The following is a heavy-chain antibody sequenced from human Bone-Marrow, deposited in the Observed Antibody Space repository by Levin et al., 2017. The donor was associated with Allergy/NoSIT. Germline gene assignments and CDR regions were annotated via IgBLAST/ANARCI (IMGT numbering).Heavy chain of an antibody. Sequence: ASVKVSCKVSGYLLTDLSVHWVRKAPGKGLEWMGSFDPKDDEAIYAQKFQGRVTLTEDTSSNTAYMELTGLLSTDTAVYYCATGIYCHTTSCSSGYWYFDLWGRGTLVTVSS. CDR2: FDPKDDEA. CDR1: GYLLTDLS. J-gene: IGHJ2*01. D-gene: IGHD2-15*01. CDR3: ATGIYCHTTSCSSGYWYFDL. V-gene: IGHV1-24*01.